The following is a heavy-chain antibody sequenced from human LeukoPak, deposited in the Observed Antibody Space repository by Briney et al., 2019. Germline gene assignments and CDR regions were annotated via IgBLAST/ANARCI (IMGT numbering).Heavy chain of an antibody. V-gene: IGHV4-59*11. CDR2: TYYSGST. D-gene: IGHD1-26*01. CDR3: ARLSGISGSYYIDY. CDR1: GGSISSHY. J-gene: IGHJ4*02. Sequence: KPSETLSLTCTVSGGSISSHYWSWIRQPPGKGLEWIGYTYYSGSTNYNPSLKSRVTISVDTSKNQFSLKLSSVTAADTAVYYCARLSGISGSYYIDYWGQGTLVTVSS.